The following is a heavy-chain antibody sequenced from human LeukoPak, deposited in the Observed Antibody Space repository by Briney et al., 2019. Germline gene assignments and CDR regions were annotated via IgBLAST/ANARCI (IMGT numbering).Heavy chain of an antibody. Sequence: GGSLRLSCAASGFTFSSYEMNWVRQAPGKGLEWVSYISSSGSTIYYADSVKGRFTISRDNVKNSLYLQMNSLRAEDTAVYYCARIRFSSSGMDVWGQGTTVTVSS. CDR2: ISSSGSTI. V-gene: IGHV3-48*03. CDR3: ARIRFSSSGMDV. D-gene: IGHD6-6*01. CDR1: GFTFSSYE. J-gene: IGHJ6*02.